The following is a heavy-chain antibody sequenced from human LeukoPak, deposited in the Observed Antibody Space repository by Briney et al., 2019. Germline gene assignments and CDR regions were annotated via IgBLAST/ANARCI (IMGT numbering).Heavy chain of an antibody. Sequence: ASVKVSCKTSGYTFTTYGVSWVRQAPGHGLEWMGWVSGYTGNTNYAERFQGRVTMTIDASTSKVYMELTNLRSDDTAVYFCARGEVSASLYYFDFWGQGTLVTVS. V-gene: IGHV1-18*01. CDR2: VSGYTGNT. D-gene: IGHD1-14*01. CDR1: GYTFTTYG. CDR3: ARGEVSASLYYFDF. J-gene: IGHJ4*02.